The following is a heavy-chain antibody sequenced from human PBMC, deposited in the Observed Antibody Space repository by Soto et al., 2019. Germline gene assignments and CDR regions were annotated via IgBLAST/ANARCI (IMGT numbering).Heavy chain of an antibody. D-gene: IGHD2-2*03. V-gene: IGHV1-8*01. Sequence: QVQLVQSGAEVKKPGASVKVSCKASGYTFTSYDINWVRQATGQGLEWMGWMNPNSGNTGYAQKVQGRVTMTRNTAISTAYMELSSLRSEDTAVYYCARGLDIVVVPAAIYYYYYMDVWGKGTTVTVSS. CDR1: GYTFTSYD. CDR3: ARGLDIVVVPAAIYYYYYMDV. CDR2: MNPNSGNT. J-gene: IGHJ6*03.